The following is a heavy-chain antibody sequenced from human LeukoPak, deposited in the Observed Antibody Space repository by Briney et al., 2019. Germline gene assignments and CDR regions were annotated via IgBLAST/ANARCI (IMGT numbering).Heavy chain of an antibody. J-gene: IGHJ3*02. Sequence: GGSLRLSCAASGFTFSSYSMNWVRQAPGKGLECVSSISSSSSSIYYADSVKGRFTISRGDAKNSLYLQMNSLRAEDTAVYYCARDTPVLYCSSTSCYSRGAAFDIWGQGTMVTVSS. V-gene: IGHV3-21*01. CDR3: ARDTPVLYCSSTSCYSRGAAFDI. CDR2: ISSSSSSI. D-gene: IGHD2-2*02. CDR1: GFTFSSYS.